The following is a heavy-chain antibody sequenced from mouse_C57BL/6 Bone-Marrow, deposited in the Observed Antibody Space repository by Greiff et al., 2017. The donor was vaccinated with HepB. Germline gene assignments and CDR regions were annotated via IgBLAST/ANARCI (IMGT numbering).Heavy chain of an antibody. V-gene: IGHV1-26*01. CDR3: ASHYYGSSYGYFDY. D-gene: IGHD1-1*01. Sequence: VQLQQSGPELVKPGASVKISCKASGYTFTDYYMNWVKQSHGKSLEWIGDINPNNGGTSYNQKFKGKATLTVDKSSSTAYMELRSLTSEDSAVYYCASHYYGSSYGYFDYWGQGATLAVAS. J-gene: IGHJ2*01. CDR1: GYTFTDYY. CDR2: INPNNGGT.